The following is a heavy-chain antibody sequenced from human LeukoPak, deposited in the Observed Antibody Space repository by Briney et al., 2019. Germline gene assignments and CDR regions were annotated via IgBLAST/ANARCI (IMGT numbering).Heavy chain of an antibody. CDR1: GGSISSYY. J-gene: IGHJ4*02. CDR2: IYYSGST. V-gene: IGHV4-59*08. CDR3: ARKGVSDLYYFDS. D-gene: IGHD3-16*01. Sequence: MPSETLSLTCTVSGGSISSYYWSWIRQPPGRGLEWMGNIYYSGSTNYNSSLKSRVTISVDTSKNQTSLKLRSVTAADTAVYYCARKGVSDLYYFDSWGQGTLVTVSS.